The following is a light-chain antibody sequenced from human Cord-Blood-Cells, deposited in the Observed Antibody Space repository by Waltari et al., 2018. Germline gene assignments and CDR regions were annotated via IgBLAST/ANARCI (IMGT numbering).Light chain of an antibody. CDR2: AAS. CDR1: QSISSY. CDR3: QQSYSTPHT. Sequence: DIQMTQSPSSLSASVRDRVTITCRASQSISSYLNWYQQKPGKAPKLLIYAASSLQSGVPSRFSGSGSETDFTLTISSLQPEDFATYYCQQSYSTPHTFGQGTKLEIK. J-gene: IGKJ2*01. V-gene: IGKV1-39*01.